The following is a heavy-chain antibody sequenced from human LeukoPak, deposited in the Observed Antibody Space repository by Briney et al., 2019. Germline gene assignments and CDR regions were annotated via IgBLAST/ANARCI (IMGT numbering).Heavy chain of an antibody. J-gene: IGHJ3*02. V-gene: IGHV3-30-3*01. D-gene: IGHD2-15*01. CDR3: ARDRAIVVVVAAKVGLDAFDI. Sequence: AGGSLRLSCAASGFTFSSYAMHWVRQAPGKGLEWVAVISYDGSNKYYADPVKGRFTISRDNSKNTLYLQMNSLRAEDTAVYYCARDRAIVVVVAAKVGLDAFDIWGQGTMVTVSS. CDR1: GFTFSSYA. CDR2: ISYDGSNK.